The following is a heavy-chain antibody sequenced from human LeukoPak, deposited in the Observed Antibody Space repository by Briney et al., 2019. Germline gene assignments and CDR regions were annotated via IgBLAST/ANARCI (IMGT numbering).Heavy chain of an antibody. V-gene: IGHV3-30-3*01. CDR1: GSTFSSYA. Sequence: PGGSLRLSCAASGSTFSSYAMHWVRQAPGKGLEWVAVISYDGSNKYYADSVKGRFTISRDNSKNTLYLQMNSMRAEDTAVYYCARDREGNWFDPWGQGTLVTVSS. CDR3: ARDREGNWFDP. CDR2: ISYDGSNK. D-gene: IGHD1-26*01. J-gene: IGHJ5*01.